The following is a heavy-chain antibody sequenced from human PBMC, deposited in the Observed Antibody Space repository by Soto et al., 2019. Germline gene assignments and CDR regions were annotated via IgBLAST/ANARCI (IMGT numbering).Heavy chain of an antibody. CDR2: ISAYNGNT. V-gene: IGHV1-18*01. J-gene: IGHJ4*02. CDR1: GYTFTSYG. D-gene: IGHD5-12*01. CDR3: ASSGREYSASHFVY. Sequence: GASVKVSCKASGYTFTSYGISWVRQAPGQGLEWMGWISAYNGNTNYAQKLQGRVTMTTDTSTSTAYMELRSLRSDDTAMYYCASSGREYSASHFVYWGQGTLVTVSS.